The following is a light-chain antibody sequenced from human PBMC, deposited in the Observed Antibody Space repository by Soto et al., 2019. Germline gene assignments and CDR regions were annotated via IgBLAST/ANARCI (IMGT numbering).Light chain of an antibody. CDR1: SSIIGTNS. V-gene: IGLV1-44*01. CDR2: STN. CDR3: AAWDYSLNGRV. Sequence: QSVLTQPPSASGTPGQRVTIYCSGSSSIIGTNSVNWYQQLPGTAPKLLIFSTNQRPSGVPDRFSGSRSGTSASLAINGLQSDDVADYYCAAWDYSLNGRVFGGGTKVTVL. J-gene: IGLJ3*02.